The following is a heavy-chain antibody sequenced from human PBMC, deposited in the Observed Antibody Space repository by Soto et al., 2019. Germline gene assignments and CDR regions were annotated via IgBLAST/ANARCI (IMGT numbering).Heavy chain of an antibody. J-gene: IGHJ2*01. V-gene: IGHV3-23*01. CDR2: ISGSGISGSGGTT. CDR1: GFTFSSYA. D-gene: IGHD4-17*01. CDR3: AKWSTVTKRTINWFFDL. Sequence: GGSLRLSCAASGFTFSSYAMTWVRQAPGKGLEWVSAISGSGISGSGGTTYYADSVKGRFTISRDNSENTLYLQMNSLRVEDMAIYYCAKWSTVTKRTINWFFDLWGRGTLVTVSS.